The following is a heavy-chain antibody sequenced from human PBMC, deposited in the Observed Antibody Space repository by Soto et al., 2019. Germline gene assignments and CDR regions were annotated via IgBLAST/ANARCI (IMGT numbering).Heavy chain of an antibody. CDR3: RAYTYGQGVDY. CDR1: GFTFSSYD. CDR2: VNGNGGST. J-gene: IGHJ4*02. D-gene: IGHD5-18*01. V-gene: IGHV3-23*01. Sequence: PGGSLRLSCVASGFTFSSYDMNWVRQAPGKGLEWVSLVNGNGGSTYYADSVKGRFTISRDDSKNTVYLQMNSLRAEDTAVYYCRAYTYGQGVDYWGQGTLVTVSS.